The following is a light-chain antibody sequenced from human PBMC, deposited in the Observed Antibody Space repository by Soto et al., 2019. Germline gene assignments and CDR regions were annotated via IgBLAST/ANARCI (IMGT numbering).Light chain of an antibody. V-gene: IGLV2-14*03. J-gene: IGLJ1*01. CDR3: SSYTPTGTQV. Sequence: QSALTQPASVSGSPGQSITISCTGTTSDVGGFDYVSWYQQHPGKAPKLMIYDVSNRPSGVSDRFSGSKSGNTASLTISGLQAEDEADYYCSSYTPTGTQVFGTGTKLTVL. CDR1: TSDVGGFDY. CDR2: DVS.